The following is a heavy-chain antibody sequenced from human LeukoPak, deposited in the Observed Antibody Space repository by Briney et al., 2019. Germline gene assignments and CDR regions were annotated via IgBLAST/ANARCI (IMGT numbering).Heavy chain of an antibody. Sequence: PGGSLRLSCVASGLTFSNGWMTRGRHASGEGVGWVGLIRSKTDGGTTDYAAPLKDRFTILRDDSKSTLFLQMNSLKADDTAVYYCATDTATEARHIWGQGTTVTVSS. V-gene: IGHV3-15*01. CDR1: GLTFSNGW. D-gene: IGHD2-21*02. CDR3: ATDTATEARHI. J-gene: IGHJ3*02. CDR2: IRSKTDGGTT.